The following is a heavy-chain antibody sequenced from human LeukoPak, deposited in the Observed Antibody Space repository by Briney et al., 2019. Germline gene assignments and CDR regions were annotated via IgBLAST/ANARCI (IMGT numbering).Heavy chain of an antibody. D-gene: IGHD6-19*01. Sequence: GGSLRLSCAASGFTFSSYGMHWVRQAPGKGLEWVSSISSSSSYIYYADSVKGRFTISRDNAKNSLYLQMNSLRAEDTAVYYCGTIAVAGYYYYGMDVWGQGTTVTVSS. CDR2: ISSSSSYI. CDR1: GFTFSSYG. J-gene: IGHJ6*02. CDR3: GTIAVAGYYYYGMDV. V-gene: IGHV3-21*01.